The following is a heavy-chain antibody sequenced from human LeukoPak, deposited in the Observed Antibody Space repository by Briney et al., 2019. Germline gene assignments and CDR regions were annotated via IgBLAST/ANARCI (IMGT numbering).Heavy chain of an antibody. Sequence: GGSLRLSCAASGFTFSVAAMTWVRQAPGKGLEWVSLIRADGERTYYADSVKGRFTISRENSKNTLSLQMNSLRVEDTAMYFCAKDLQLSTWGLGTMGTLSS. J-gene: IGHJ3*01. D-gene: IGHD5-24*01. V-gene: IGHV3-23*01. CDR3: AKDLQLST. CDR2: IRADGERT. CDR1: GFTFSVAA.